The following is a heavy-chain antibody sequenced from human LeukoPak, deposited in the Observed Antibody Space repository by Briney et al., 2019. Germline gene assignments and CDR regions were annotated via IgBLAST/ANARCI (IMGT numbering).Heavy chain of an antibody. Sequence: SVKVSCKASGGTFSSYAISWVRQAPGQGVEWLGGIIPIFGTANYAQKFQGRVTITADESTSTAYMELSSLRSEDTAVYYCAVNYYDSSGYFTAYYYYGMDVWGQGTTVTVSS. CDR1: GGTFSSYA. J-gene: IGHJ6*02. D-gene: IGHD3-22*01. V-gene: IGHV1-69*13. CDR2: IIPIFGTA. CDR3: AVNYYDSSGYFTAYYYYGMDV.